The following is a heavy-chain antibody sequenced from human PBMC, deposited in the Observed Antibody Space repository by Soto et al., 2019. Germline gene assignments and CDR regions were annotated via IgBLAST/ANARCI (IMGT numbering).Heavy chain of an antibody. CDR2: ISYDGSNK. CDR3: ARGAGYSSSWQEFRDDYFDY. V-gene: IGHV3-30-3*01. Sequence: GGSLRLSCAASGFTFSSYAMHWVRQAPGKGLEWVAVISYDGSNKYYANSGKGRFTITRDNSKNTLYLTMNSLRAEDTAVYYCARGAGYSSSWQEFRDDYFDYWGQGTLVTVSS. D-gene: IGHD6-13*01. J-gene: IGHJ4*02. CDR1: GFTFSSYA.